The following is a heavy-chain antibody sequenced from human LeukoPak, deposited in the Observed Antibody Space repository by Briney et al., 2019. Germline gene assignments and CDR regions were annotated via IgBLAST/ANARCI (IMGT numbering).Heavy chain of an antibody. Sequence: GESLKISCQGSGYNFTTYWIGWVRQMPGKGLEWMGIIYSCDSDTRYSPSFQGKVTISADKSFSTAYLQWSSLKASDPAVYYCARHLYYMDVWGKGTTVTVSS. CDR3: ARHLYYMDV. CDR1: GYNFTTYW. CDR2: IYSCDSDT. V-gene: IGHV5-51*01. J-gene: IGHJ6*03.